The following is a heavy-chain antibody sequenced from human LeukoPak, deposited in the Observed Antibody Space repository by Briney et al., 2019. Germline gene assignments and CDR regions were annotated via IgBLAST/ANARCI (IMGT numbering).Heavy chain of an antibody. J-gene: IGHJ5*02. V-gene: IGHV3-23*01. CDR3: AKARGVTLTTVVTPSDP. Sequence: PGGSLRLSCAASGFTFSTSAMSWVRQAPGKGLEWVSAIGGSGGSTYYADSVKGRFTISRDNSKNTLYLQMNSLRAEDTAVYYCAKARGVTLTTVVTPSDPWGQGTLVTVSS. D-gene: IGHD4-23*01. CDR1: GFTFSTSA. CDR2: IGGSGGST.